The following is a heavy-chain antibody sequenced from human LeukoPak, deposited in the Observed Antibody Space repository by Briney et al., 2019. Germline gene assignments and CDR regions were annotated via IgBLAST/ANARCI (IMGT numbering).Heavy chain of an antibody. CDR2: ISSTGGTI. CDR3: ATYSSLNRREFQY. Sequence: PGGSLRLSCAASGFTFSNYLMNWVRQAPGKGLEWVSFISSTGGTIYYADAVKGRFTVSRDNAKNSLYLQMNSLRAEDTAVYYCATYSSLNRREFQYWGQGTLLTVSS. J-gene: IGHJ1*01. CDR1: GFTFSNYL. D-gene: IGHD3-22*01. V-gene: IGHV3-48*04.